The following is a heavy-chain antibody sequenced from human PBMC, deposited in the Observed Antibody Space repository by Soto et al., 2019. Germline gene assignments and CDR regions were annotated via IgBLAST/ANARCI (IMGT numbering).Heavy chain of an antibody. CDR1: GFTCSDHY. D-gene: IGHD1-26*01. V-gene: IGHV3-72*01. J-gene: IGHJ4*02. CDR2: TRNKVDSYTT. Sequence: EVQLVESGGDLVQPGGSLRLSCAASGFTCSDHYMEWVLQAPGKGLEWVGRTRNKVDSYTTEYAASVRGRFTISRDDSKTSLYLQMNSLKTEDTALYYCATGTVGAMDYWGQGTLVTVSS. CDR3: ATGTVGAMDY.